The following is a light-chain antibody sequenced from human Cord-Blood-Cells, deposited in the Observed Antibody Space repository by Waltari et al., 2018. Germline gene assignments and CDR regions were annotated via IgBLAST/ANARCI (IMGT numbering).Light chain of an antibody. CDR2: AAS. CDR1: QSISSY. CDR3: QQSYSTPYT. Sequence: IQMTQSPSSLSASAGDRVTITCRASQSISSYLNRYQQKPGKAPKLLIYAASSLQSGGPSRFSGSGSGTDFTLTISSLQPEYFATYYCQQSYSTPYTFGQGTKLEIK. J-gene: IGKJ2*01. V-gene: IGKV1-39*01.